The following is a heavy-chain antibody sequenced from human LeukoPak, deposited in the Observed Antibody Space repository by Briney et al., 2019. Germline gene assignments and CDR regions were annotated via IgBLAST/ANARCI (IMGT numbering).Heavy chain of an antibody. J-gene: IGHJ4*02. V-gene: IGHV1-69*13. CDR1: GGTFSSYA. Sequence: SVKVSCKDSGGTFSSYAISWVRQAPGQGLEWMGGIIPIFGTANYAQKFQGRVTITADESTSTAYMELSSLRSEDTAVYYCARGDYYDSSGYYPLDYWGQGTLVTVSS. CDR2: IIPIFGTA. CDR3: ARGDYYDSSGYYPLDY. D-gene: IGHD3-22*01.